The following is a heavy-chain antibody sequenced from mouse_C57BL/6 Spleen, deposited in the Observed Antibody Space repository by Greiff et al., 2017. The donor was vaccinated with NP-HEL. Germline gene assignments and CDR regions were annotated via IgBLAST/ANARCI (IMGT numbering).Heavy chain of an antibody. CDR2: IYPGDGDT. Sequence: VKLVESGPELVKPGASVKISCKASGYAFSSSWMNWVKQRPGKGLEWIGRIYPGDGDTNYNGKFKGKATLTADKSSSTAYMQLSSLTSEDSAVYFCARYYYGSGLGYFDVWGTGTTVTVSS. V-gene: IGHV1-82*01. CDR1: GYAFSSSW. J-gene: IGHJ1*03. CDR3: ARYYYGSGLGYFDV. D-gene: IGHD1-1*01.